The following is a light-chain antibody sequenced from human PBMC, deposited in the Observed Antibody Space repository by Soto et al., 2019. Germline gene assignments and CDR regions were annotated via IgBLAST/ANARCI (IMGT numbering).Light chain of an antibody. CDR2: GAS. V-gene: IGKV3-15*01. J-gene: IGKJ1*01. Sequence: IVLTQAPLTLSVSTGERATLCFRASQSVRSNVGWYQQKPGQAPRLLIYGASTRATGVPARFSGSGSGTEFTLTSSSLQSEDFAVYYCQQYYNGWTFGQGTKVDIK. CDR3: QQYYNGWT. CDR1: QSVRSN.